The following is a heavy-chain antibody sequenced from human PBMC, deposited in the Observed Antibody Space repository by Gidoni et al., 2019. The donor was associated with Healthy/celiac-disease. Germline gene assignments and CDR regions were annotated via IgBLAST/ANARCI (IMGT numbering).Heavy chain of an antibody. J-gene: IGHJ6*02. CDR2: INAGNGNT. Sequence: QVQLVQSGAEEKKPGASVKVSCTAAGYTFTSYAMHWVRQAPGQRLEWIGWINAGNGNTKYSQKFQGRVTITRDTSASTAYMELSSLRSEDTAVYYCARDPHYYYGMDVWGQGTTVTVSS. CDR1: GYTFTSYA. V-gene: IGHV1-3*05. CDR3: ARDPHYYYGMDV.